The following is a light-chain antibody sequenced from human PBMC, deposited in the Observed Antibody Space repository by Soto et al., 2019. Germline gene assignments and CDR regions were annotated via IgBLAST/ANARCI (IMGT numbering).Light chain of an antibody. V-gene: IGKV3-20*01. J-gene: IGKJ1*01. CDR1: QTVISSY. Sequence: ESVLTQSPSTLALYRGERASLXXRASQTVISSYLAWYQQKPGQAPRVXIYGISTRAAGIPERFRGSGAGTDFTLTITRLEPEDFAVYYCPQYDGPHLTFGPGTKVDIK. CDR2: GIS. CDR3: PQYDGPHLT.